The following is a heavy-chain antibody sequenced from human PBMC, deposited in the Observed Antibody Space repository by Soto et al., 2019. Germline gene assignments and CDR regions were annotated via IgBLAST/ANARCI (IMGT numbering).Heavy chain of an antibody. Sequence: DVQLLESGGGLAQPGGSLRLSCAASGFTFSSYAMHWVRQAPGKGLEWVSTINGGGSSTYYADSVKGRFTISRGNSKNTLYLQMNSLRADDTAVYYCAKVSASGSGTYTKRNFYYHYYGMHVWGQGTTVTVSS. CDR2: INGGGSST. D-gene: IGHD3-10*01. CDR1: GFTFSSYA. J-gene: IGHJ6*02. CDR3: AKVSASGSGTYTKRNFYYHYYGMHV. V-gene: IGHV3-23*01.